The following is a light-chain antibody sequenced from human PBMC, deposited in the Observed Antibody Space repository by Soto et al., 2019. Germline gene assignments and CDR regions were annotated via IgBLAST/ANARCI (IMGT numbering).Light chain of an antibody. CDR2: GAS. CDR3: QQYDKWPPIT. J-gene: IGKJ5*01. CDR1: QSVSSN. Sequence: DIVLTQSPSTLSVSPGERATLSGRASQSVSSNLAWYQHKPGQAPRLLIYGASTRAIGFPARFSGSGSGTEFTLTISSLQPEDFAVYYCQQYDKWPPITFGQGTRLEIK. V-gene: IGKV3-15*01.